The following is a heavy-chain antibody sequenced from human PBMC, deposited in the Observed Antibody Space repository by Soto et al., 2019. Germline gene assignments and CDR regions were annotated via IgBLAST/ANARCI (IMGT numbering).Heavy chain of an antibody. CDR2: IVVGSGTT. V-gene: IGHV1-58*01. CDR3: AAETMGYGYYYGMDV. J-gene: IGHJ6*02. Sequence: SVKVSCKASGFTFTSSAVQWVRQARGQRLEWIGWIVVGSGTTNYAQKFQERVTITRDMSTSTAYMELSSLRSEDTAVYYCAAETMGYGYYYGMDVWGQGTTVTVSS. CDR1: GFTFTSSA. D-gene: IGHD4-17*01.